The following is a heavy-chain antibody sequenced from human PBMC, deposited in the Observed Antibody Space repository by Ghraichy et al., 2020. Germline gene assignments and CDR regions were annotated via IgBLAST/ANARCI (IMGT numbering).Heavy chain of an antibody. Sequence: ASVKVSCKASGYTLTSYGISWVRQAPGQGLEWMGWISPYNGNTNYPQNLQGRVTMTTDTSTSTAYMELRSLRSDDTAVYYCVRDEECSGGSRFSPVFFDYWDQGTLVTGSS. V-gene: IGHV1-18*01. J-gene: IGHJ4*02. CDR1: GYTLTSYG. CDR2: ISPYNGNT. CDR3: VRDEECSGGSRFSPVFFDY. D-gene: IGHD2-15*01.